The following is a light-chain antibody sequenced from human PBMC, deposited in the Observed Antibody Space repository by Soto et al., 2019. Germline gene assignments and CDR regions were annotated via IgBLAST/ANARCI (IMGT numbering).Light chain of an antibody. CDR1: QSVSSDY. CDR2: GTS. J-gene: IGKJ1*01. V-gene: IGKV3-20*01. Sequence: VLTQSPGTLSLSPGERATLSCRASQSVSSDYLAWYQQKPGQAPRLLIYGTSSRATGIPDRFSGSGSGTDFTLTISRLEPEDVAVYYCQQYGSSPRTFGQGTNVEIK. CDR3: QQYGSSPRT.